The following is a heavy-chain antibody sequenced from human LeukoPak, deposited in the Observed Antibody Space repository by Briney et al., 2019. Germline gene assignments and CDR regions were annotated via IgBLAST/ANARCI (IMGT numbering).Heavy chain of an antibody. V-gene: IGHV3-7*01. CDR1: GFTFSSYW. CDR2: IKQDGSEK. J-gene: IGHJ4*02. CDR3: ASHYSGYQENYFDY. D-gene: IGHD3-22*01. Sequence: PGGSLRLSCVASGFTFSSYWMSWVRQAPGKGLEWVANIKQDGSEKYYVDSVKGRFTISRDNAKNSLYLQMNSLRAEDTAVYYCASHYSGYQENYFDYWGQGTLVTVSS.